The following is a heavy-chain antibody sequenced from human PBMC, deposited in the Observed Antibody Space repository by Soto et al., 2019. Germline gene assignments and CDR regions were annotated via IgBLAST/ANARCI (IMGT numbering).Heavy chain of an antibody. J-gene: IGHJ6*02. D-gene: IGHD6-6*01. CDR1: GFTFRSYG. V-gene: IGHV3-33*01. CDR3: ARVTYSSSAAPFRYYGMDV. Sequence: QVQLVESGGGVVQPGRSLRLSCAASGFTFRSYGMHWVRQAPGKGLEWVAVIWYDGGNKHYADSVKGRFTISRDNSKNTLYLQMKSLRPEDTAVYYCARVTYSSSAAPFRYYGMDVWGQGTTVTVSS. CDR2: IWYDGGNK.